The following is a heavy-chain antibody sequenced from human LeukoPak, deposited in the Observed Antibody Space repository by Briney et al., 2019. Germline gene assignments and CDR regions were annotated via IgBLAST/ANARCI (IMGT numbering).Heavy chain of an antibody. Sequence: SGGSLRLSCAASGFTFSSYAMSWVRQAPGKGLEWVSAISGSGGSTYYADSVKGRFTISRDNSKNTLYLQMNSLRAEDTAVYYCAKASSGWYARWFDPWGQGTLVTVSS. J-gene: IGHJ5*02. D-gene: IGHD6-19*01. CDR1: GFTFSSYA. CDR2: ISGSGGST. CDR3: AKASSGWYARWFDP. V-gene: IGHV3-23*01.